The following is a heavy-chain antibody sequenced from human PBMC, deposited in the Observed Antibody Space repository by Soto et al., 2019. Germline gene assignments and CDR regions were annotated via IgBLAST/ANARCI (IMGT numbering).Heavy chain of an antibody. CDR1: GFTFSSSA. J-gene: IGHJ3*02. Sequence: EVQLVESGGDLVQPGGSLRLSCAASGFTFSSSAMHWVRQAPGKGLEYVSSISSDGGNTYYANSVKGRFTISRDNSKNILYLQMGSLRAGDMSVYYCARRRDVWYAFYIWGQVTMVTVSS. CDR3: ARRRDVWYAFYI. V-gene: IGHV3-64*01. CDR2: ISSDGGNT. D-gene: IGHD2-21*01.